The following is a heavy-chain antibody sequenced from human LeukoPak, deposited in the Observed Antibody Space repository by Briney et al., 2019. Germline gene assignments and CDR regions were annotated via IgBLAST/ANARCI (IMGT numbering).Heavy chain of an antibody. Sequence: SVKVSCKATGGTFSSYAISWVRQAPGQELEWMGRIIPIFGIANYAQKFQGRVTITADKSTSTAYMELSSLRSEDTAVYYCARDLTYYDSSGYPSYGMDVWGQGTTVTVSS. CDR2: IIPIFGIA. CDR1: GGTFSSYA. D-gene: IGHD3-22*01. V-gene: IGHV1-69*04. CDR3: ARDLTYYDSSGYPSYGMDV. J-gene: IGHJ6*02.